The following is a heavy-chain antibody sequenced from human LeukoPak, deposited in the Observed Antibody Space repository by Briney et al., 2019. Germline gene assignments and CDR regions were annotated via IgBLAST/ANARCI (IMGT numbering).Heavy chain of an antibody. Sequence: GGSLRLSCAASGFTFSSYWMHWVRQAPGKGLVWVSRIKSDGSTTTYADSVKGRFTISRDNAKNTLYLQMNSLRAEDTAVYYCARVVDTHFDYWGQGTLVTVSA. CDR2: IKSDGSTT. D-gene: IGHD5-18*01. CDR3: ARVVDTHFDY. J-gene: IGHJ4*02. CDR1: GFTFSSYW. V-gene: IGHV3-74*01.